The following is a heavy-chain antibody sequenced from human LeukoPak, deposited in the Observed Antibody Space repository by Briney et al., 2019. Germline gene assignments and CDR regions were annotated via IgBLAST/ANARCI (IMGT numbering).Heavy chain of an antibody. J-gene: IGHJ4*02. D-gene: IGHD5-18*01. V-gene: IGHV4-59*01. CDR3: ASAGGYSYGSFDY. Sequence: PSETLSLTCTVSGGSISSYYWSWIRQPPGKGLEWIGYIYYSGSTNYNPSLKSRVTISVDTSKNQFSLKLSSVTAADTAVYYCASAGGYSYGSFDYWGQGTLVTASS. CDR2: IYYSGST. CDR1: GGSISSYY.